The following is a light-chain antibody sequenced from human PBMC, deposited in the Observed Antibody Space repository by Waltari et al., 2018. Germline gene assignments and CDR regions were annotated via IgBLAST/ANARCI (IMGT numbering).Light chain of an antibody. CDR1: QSVLYSSNNKNY. Sequence: DIVMTQSPDSLAVSLGERATINCKSSQSVLYSSNNKNYLALYKQKPGQPPKLLIYWASTRESGVPHRFSGSGSGTDFTLTISSLQAEDVAVYYCQQYYRTPQTFGQGTKVEIK. J-gene: IGKJ1*01. CDR3: QQYYRTPQT. CDR2: WAS. V-gene: IGKV4-1*01.